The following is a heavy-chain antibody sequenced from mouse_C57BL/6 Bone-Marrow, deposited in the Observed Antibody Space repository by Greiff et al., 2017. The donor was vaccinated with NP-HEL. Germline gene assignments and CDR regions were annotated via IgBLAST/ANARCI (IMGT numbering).Heavy chain of an antibody. CDR2: IYTGGGYT. CDR1: GYTFTNYW. D-gene: IGHD2-1*01. J-gene: IGHJ4*01. Sequence: VQLQQSGAELVRPGTSVKMSCKASGYTFTNYWIGWAKQRPGHGLEWIGDIYTGGGYTNYNEKFKGKATLTADKSSSTAYMQFSSLTSEDSAIYYCARSGGNYDYYAMDYWGQGTSVTVSS. CDR3: ARSGGNYDYYAMDY. V-gene: IGHV1-63*01.